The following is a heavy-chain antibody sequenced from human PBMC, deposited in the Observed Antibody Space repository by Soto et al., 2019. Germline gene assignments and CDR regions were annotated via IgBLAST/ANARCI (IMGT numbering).Heavy chain of an antibody. Sequence: GGSLRLSCAASGFDFSVYLMSWVRQAPGKGPEWVANIKFDGSEKQYVDSVKGRFTISRDNARNSVFLQMNSLRAGDTAVYYCVKDGGYCSSATCYSPRNHYFDAWGQGALVTVSS. CDR2: IKFDGSEK. CDR1: GFDFSVYL. V-gene: IGHV3-7*03. CDR3: VKDGGYCSSATCYSPRNHYFDA. D-gene: IGHD2-2*01. J-gene: IGHJ5*02.